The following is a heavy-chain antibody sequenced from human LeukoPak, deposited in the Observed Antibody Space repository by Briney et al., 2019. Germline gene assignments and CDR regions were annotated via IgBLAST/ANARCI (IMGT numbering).Heavy chain of an antibody. Sequence: SETLSLTCTVSGGSISSYYWSWIRQPLGKGLEWIGYIYYSGSTNYNPSLKSRVTISVDTSKNQFSLKLSSVTAADTAVYYCARGPTMVRGVPYPSYGMDVWGQGTTVTVSS. CDR1: GGSISSYY. CDR3: ARGPTMVRGVPYPSYGMDV. D-gene: IGHD3-10*01. V-gene: IGHV4-59*01. CDR2: IYYSGST. J-gene: IGHJ6*02.